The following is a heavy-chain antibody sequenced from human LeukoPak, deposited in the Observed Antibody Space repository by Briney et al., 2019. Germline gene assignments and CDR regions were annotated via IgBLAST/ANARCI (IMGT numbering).Heavy chain of an antibody. Sequence: GGSLRLSCAASGFTFISYGMSWVRQAPGKGLEWVSGITGSGGSTYYADSVKGRFTISRDNAKNSLYLQMNSLRAEDTAVYYCARVRSERILLWGYMDVWGKGTTVTISS. CDR2: ITGSGGST. CDR1: GFTFISYG. V-gene: IGHV3-23*01. CDR3: ARVRSERILLWGYMDV. D-gene: IGHD1-1*01. J-gene: IGHJ6*03.